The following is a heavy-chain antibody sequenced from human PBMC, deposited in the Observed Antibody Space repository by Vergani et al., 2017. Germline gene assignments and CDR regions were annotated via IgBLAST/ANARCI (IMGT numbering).Heavy chain of an antibody. D-gene: IGHD2-2*01. V-gene: IGHV4-31*03. J-gene: IGHJ5*02. Sequence: QVQLQESGPGLVKPSQTLSLTCTVSGGSISSGGYYWSWIRQHPGKGLEWIGYIYYSGSTYYNPSLKSRVTISVDTSKNQFSLKLSSVTAAGTAGYYCARGVIYCSSTGWYFEHWFDPWGQGTLVTVSS. CDR2: IYYSGST. CDR1: GGSISSGGYY. CDR3: ARGVIYCSSTGWYFEHWFDP.